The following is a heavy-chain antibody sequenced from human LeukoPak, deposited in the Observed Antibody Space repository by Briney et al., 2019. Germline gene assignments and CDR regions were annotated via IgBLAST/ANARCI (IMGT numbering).Heavy chain of an antibody. D-gene: IGHD4-11*01. CDR1: GFTFSDYW. CDR3: ARVWQDYSNADY. V-gene: IGHV3-7*01. Sequence: PGGSLRLSCAASGFTFSDYWMTWVRQAPGKGLEWVANIRHDGKTKYYVDSVKGRFTISRDNAHNSFYLDMNSLAAEDTAVYYCARVWQDYSNADYWGQGTLVTVSS. J-gene: IGHJ4*02. CDR2: IRHDGKTK.